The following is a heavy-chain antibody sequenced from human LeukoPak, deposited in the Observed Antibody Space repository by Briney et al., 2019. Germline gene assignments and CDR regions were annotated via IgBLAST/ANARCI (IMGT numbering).Heavy chain of an antibody. CDR1: GFTFGNYA. J-gene: IGHJ4*02. Sequence: LRLSCAASGFTFGNYAMSWIRQPPGKGLEWIGYIYHSGSTYYNPSLKSRVTISVDRSKNQFSLKLSSVTAADTAVYYCASGNLYYFDYWGQGTLVTVSS. CDR2: IYHSGST. V-gene: IGHV4-30-2*01. CDR3: ASGNLYYFDY. D-gene: IGHD4-23*01.